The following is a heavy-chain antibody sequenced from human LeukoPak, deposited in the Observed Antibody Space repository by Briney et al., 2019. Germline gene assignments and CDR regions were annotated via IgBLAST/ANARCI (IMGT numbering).Heavy chain of an antibody. Sequence: GGSLRLSCAASGFTFSSYAMSWVRQAPGKGLEWVSAISGSGGSTYYADSVKGRFTISRDNSKNTLYLQMNSLRAEDTAVYYCAKGYYYDSSGYPNFDYWGQGTLVTVSS. CDR1: GFTFSSYA. D-gene: IGHD3-22*01. CDR3: AKGYYYDSSGYPNFDY. CDR2: ISGSGGST. V-gene: IGHV3-23*01. J-gene: IGHJ4*02.